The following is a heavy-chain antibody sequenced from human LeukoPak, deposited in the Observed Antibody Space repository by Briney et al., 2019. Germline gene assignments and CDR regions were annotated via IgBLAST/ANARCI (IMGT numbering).Heavy chain of an antibody. CDR3: VRWAREADN. Sequence: GGSLRLSCAASGFTFTSYAMNWIRQTPGKGLEWLSYISGSSHDINYADSVKGRFTVSRDNVKNSLYLEMNSLRVEDTAVYYCVRWAREADNWGRGTQVTVSS. J-gene: IGHJ4*02. V-gene: IGHV3-21*05. CDR1: GFTFTSYA. D-gene: IGHD2-15*01. CDR2: ISGSSHDI.